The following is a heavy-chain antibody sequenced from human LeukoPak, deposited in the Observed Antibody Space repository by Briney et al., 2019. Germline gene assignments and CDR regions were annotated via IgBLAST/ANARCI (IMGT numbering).Heavy chain of an antibody. V-gene: IGHV3-21*04. CDR1: GFTFSSYS. CDR3: AKEGAQPQRYFDY. Sequence: GGSPRLSCAASGFTFSSYSMNWVRQAPGKGLEWVSSISSSSSYIYYADSVKGRFTISRDNAKNSLYLQMNSLRAEDTAVYYCAKEGAQPQRYFDYWGQGTLVTVSS. D-gene: IGHD4/OR15-4a*01. J-gene: IGHJ4*02. CDR2: ISSSSSYI.